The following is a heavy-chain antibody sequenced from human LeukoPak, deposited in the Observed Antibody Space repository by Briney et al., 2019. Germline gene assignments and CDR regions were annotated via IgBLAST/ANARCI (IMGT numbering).Heavy chain of an antibody. CDR2: LRYDGSNN. D-gene: IGHD3-10*01. CDR3: ARRYYYGSGIYYYYMDV. V-gene: IGHV3-30*02. J-gene: IGHJ6*03. Sequence: PGGSLRLSCAASGFTFSSYGMHWVRQAPGKGLEWVAFLRYDGSNNYYADSVKGRFTLSRDNSKNTLYLQMNSLRAEDTAVYYCARRYYYGSGIYYYYMDVWGKGTTVTISS. CDR1: GFTFSSYG.